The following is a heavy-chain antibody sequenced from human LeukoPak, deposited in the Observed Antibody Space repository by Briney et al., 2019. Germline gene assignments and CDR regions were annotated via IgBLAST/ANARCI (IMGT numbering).Heavy chain of an antibody. D-gene: IGHD3-10*01. CDR2: IRSKTYGGTT. CDR3: TTYLGVMDLSYLQY. Sequence: GGSLRLSCTASGFTFGDYAMNWVRQAPGKGLEWVGFIRSKTYGGTTEYAASVKGRFTISRDDSKSIAYLQMNSLKTEDTAVYYCTTYLGVMDLSYLQYWGQGTLVTVSS. CDR1: GFTFGDYA. J-gene: IGHJ4*02. V-gene: IGHV3-49*04.